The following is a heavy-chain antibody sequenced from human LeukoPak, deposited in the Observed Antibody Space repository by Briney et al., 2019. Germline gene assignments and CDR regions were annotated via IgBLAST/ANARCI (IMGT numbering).Heavy chain of an antibody. CDR1: GFTFSSYA. CDR3: AKAARGYSYGYSGY. D-gene: IGHD5-18*01. V-gene: IGHV3-23*01. Sequence: PGGSLRLSCAASGFTFSSYAMSWVRQAPGKGLEWVSAISGSGGSTYYADSVKGRFTISRDNSKNTLYLQMNGLRAEDTAVYYCAKAARGYSYGYSGYWGQGTLVTVSS. J-gene: IGHJ4*02. CDR2: ISGSGGST.